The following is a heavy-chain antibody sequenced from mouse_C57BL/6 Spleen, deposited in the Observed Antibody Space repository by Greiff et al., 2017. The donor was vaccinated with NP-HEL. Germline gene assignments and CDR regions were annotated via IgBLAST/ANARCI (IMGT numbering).Heavy chain of an antibody. CDR3: ARAGAGDWYFDV. V-gene: IGHV1-55*01. CDR1: GYTFTSYW. D-gene: IGHD4-1*01. CDR2: IYPGSGST. Sequence: QVQLQQPGAELVKPGASVKMSCKASGYTFTSYWITWVKQRPGQGLEWIGDIYPGSGSTNYNEKFKSKATLTVDTSSSPAYMQLSSLTSEDSAVYYCARAGAGDWYFDVWGTGTTVTVSS. J-gene: IGHJ1*03.